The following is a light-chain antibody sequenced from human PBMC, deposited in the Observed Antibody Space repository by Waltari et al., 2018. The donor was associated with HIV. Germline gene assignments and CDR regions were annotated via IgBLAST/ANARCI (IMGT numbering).Light chain of an antibody. CDR2: GAS. CDR1: QNINNY. V-gene: IGKV1-39*01. CDR3: QQSFSAAST. Sequence: DIQMTQYPSSLSASVGDTVTITCRPSQNINNYLNWYQQRPRKPPNLLIYGASSLQPGVPSRFSARASGANFALTITRLQPEYFASYYCQQSFSAASTLGQGTRL. J-gene: IGKJ5*01.